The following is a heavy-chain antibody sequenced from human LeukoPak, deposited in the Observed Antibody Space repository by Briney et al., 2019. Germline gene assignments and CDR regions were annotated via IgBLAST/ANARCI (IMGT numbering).Heavy chain of an antibody. V-gene: IGHV1-8*01. CDR2: MSPTSGDT. CDR1: GYTFTNYD. Sequence: RASVKVSCKTSGYTFTNYDIYWVRQSTEQGFEWMEWMSPTSGDTGYAEKFQGRVTMTRDTSITTAYMELKSLRSDDTAVYYCARELDFWGQGTLVTVSS. CDR3: ARELDF. J-gene: IGHJ4*02.